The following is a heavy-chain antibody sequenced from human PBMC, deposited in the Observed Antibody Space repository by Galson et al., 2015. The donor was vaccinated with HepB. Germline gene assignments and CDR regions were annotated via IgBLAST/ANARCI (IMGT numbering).Heavy chain of an antibody. CDR2: VSAYNGNT. V-gene: IGHV1-18*01. CDR3: ARGYCSSTSCYRHYYYYMDV. J-gene: IGHJ6*03. Sequence: SVKVSCKASGYTFTSYGISWVRQAPGQGLEWMGWVSAYNGNTNYAQKLQGRVTMTTDTSTSTAYMELRSLRSDDTAVYYCARGYCSSTSCYRHYYYYMDVWGKGTTVTVSS. CDR1: GYTFTSYG. D-gene: IGHD2-2*02.